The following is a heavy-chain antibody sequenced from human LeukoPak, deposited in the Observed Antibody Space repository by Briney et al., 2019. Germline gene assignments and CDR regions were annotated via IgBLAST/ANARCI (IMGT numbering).Heavy chain of an antibody. Sequence: SETLSLTCTVSGGSVSSYYWSWIRQPAGKGLEWIGRIYNTGNNNYNPSLKSRVTMSVDTSKKQFSLKLSSVTAADTAVYYCARLSVPYDFWGAQGDGFDIWGQGTMVTVSS. V-gene: IGHV4-4*07. D-gene: IGHD3-3*01. J-gene: IGHJ3*02. CDR3: ARLSVPYDFWGAQGDGFDI. CDR1: GGSVSSYY. CDR2: IYNTGNN.